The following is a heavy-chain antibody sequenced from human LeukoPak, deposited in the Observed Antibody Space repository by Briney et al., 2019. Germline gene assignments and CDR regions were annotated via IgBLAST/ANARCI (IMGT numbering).Heavy chain of an antibody. Sequence: GGSLRLSCAASGFTFSSYAMSWVRQAPGKGLEWVSSISSSSSYIYYADSVKGRFTISRDNAKNSLYLQMNSLRAEDTAVYYCARVKWLAAVDYWGQGTLVTVSS. D-gene: IGHD6-19*01. CDR2: ISSSSSYI. CDR3: ARVKWLAAVDY. V-gene: IGHV3-21*01. CDR1: GFTFSSYA. J-gene: IGHJ4*02.